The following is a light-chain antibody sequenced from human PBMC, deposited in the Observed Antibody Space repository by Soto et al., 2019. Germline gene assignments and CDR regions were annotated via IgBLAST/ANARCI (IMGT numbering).Light chain of an antibody. J-gene: IGKJ1*01. CDR2: DAS. CDR3: QQNNSFPS. CDR1: QDISRW. V-gene: IGKV1-5*01. Sequence: DIQMTQSPSTLSASVGDEITITCRASQDISRWLAWYQQKPGEAPKLLISDASNLGSAVPSRFSGSGSGTDFTITISSLKPDDLATYYCQQNNSFPSFGQGTKVKI.